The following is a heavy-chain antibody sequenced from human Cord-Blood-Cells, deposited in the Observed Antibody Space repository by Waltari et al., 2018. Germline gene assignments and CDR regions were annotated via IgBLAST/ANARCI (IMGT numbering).Heavy chain of an antibody. CDR3: ARGGTIRRYFDWLYYFDY. Sequence: QVQLQQWGAGLLKPSETLSLTCAVYGGSFSGYYWSGTRQPQGKGLEWIGEINHSGSTNYNPSLKSRVTISVDTSKNQFSLKLSSVTAADTAVYYCARGGTIRRYFDWLYYFDYWGQGTLVTVSS. CDR2: INHSGST. J-gene: IGHJ4*02. CDR1: GGSFSGYY. D-gene: IGHD3-9*01. V-gene: IGHV4-34*01.